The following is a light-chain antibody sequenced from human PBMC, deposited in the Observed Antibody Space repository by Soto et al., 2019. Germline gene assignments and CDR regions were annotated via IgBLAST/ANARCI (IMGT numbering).Light chain of an antibody. V-gene: IGKV3-20*01. CDR3: QQYDRSPWT. Sequence: EIVLTQSPGTLSLSPGETATLSCRASQSVSSSYLAWYQQKPGQAPRLLIYGASSRATGIPDRFSGSGSGTDVTLTISRLEPEDFAVYHCQQYDRSPWTFGQGTKVKIK. CDR1: QSVSSSY. CDR2: GAS. J-gene: IGKJ1*01.